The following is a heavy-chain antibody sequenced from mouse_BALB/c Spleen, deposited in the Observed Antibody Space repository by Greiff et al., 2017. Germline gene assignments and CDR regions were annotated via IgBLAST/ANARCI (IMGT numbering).Heavy chain of an antibody. CDR3: ARDKGYFDV. CDR1: GFTFTVYY. J-gene: IGHJ1*01. Sequence: EVQGVESGGGLVQPGGSLRLSCATSGFTFTVYYMSWVRPPPGKALEWLGFIRNKANGYTTEYSASVKGRFTISRDNSQSILYLQMNTLRAEDSATYYCARDKGYFDVWGAGSTVTVSS. CDR2: IRNKANGYTT. V-gene: IGHV7-3*02.